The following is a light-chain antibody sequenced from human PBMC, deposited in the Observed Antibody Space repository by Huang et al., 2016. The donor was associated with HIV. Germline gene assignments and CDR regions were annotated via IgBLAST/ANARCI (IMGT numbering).Light chain of an antibody. V-gene: IGKV1-NL1*01. J-gene: IGKJ1*01. CDR1: QGISNS. Sequence: DIQMTQSPSSLSASVADRVTITCRASQGISNSLAWYQQKTGKPPSLLFSGASKLERGVPSRCSGSGAGTDYTLTISSLQPEDFATYDCQQYFSALWTFGQGTKV. CDR3: QQYFSALWT. CDR2: GAS.